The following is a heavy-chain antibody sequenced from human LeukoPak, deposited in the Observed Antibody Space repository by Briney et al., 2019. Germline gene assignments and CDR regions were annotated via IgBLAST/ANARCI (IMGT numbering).Heavy chain of an antibody. CDR3: ARDRRGYSGYDSYYYYYMDV. V-gene: IGHV4-4*07. J-gene: IGHJ6*03. CDR2: IYTSGST. Sequence: PSETLSLTCTVSGGSISSYYWSWIRQPAGKGLEWIGRIYTSGSTNYNPSLKSRVTISVDTSKNQFSLKLSSVTAADTAVYYCARDRRGYSGYDSYYYYYMDVWGKGTTVTISS. CDR1: GGSISSYY. D-gene: IGHD5-12*01.